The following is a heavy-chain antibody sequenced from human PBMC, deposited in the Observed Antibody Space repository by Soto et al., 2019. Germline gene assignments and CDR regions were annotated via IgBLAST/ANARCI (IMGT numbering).Heavy chain of an antibody. J-gene: IGHJ4*02. Sequence: GGSLRLSCAASGFTFSDYYMSWIRQAPGKGLEWVSYISSSGSTIYYADSVKGRFTISRDNAKNSLYLQMNSLRAEDTAVYYCARDGFLSEQRLTDSWGQGTLVTVSS. D-gene: IGHD6-25*01. CDR2: ISSSGSTI. CDR1: GFTFSDYY. V-gene: IGHV3-11*01. CDR3: ARDGFLSEQRLTDS.